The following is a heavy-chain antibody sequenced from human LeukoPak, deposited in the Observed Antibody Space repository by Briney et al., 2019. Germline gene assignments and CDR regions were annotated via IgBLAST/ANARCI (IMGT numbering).Heavy chain of an antibody. J-gene: IGHJ3*02. CDR1: GGSISSSNW. V-gene: IGHV4-4*02. Sequence: PSETLSLTCAVSGGSISSSNWWSWVRQPPGKGLEWIGEIYHSGSTNYNPSLKSRVTISVDTSKNQFSLKLSSVTAADTAVYYCADGLKYSSSWYAFDIWGQGTMVTVSS. CDR2: IYHSGST. D-gene: IGHD6-13*01. CDR3: ADGLKYSSSWYAFDI.